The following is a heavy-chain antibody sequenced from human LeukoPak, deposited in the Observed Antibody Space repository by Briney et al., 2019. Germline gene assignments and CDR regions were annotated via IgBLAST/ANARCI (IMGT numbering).Heavy chain of an antibody. D-gene: IGHD3-10*01. V-gene: IGHV1-8*01. CDR1: GYTFTSYD. J-gene: IGHJ4*02. CDR2: MNPNSGNT. CDR3: ARVSRSLWFGELIDY. Sequence: ASVKVPCKASGYTFTSYDINWVRQATGQGLEWMGWMNPNSGNTGYAQKFQGRVTMTRNTSISTAYMELSSLRSEDTAVYYCARVSRSLWFGELIDYWGQGTLVTVSS.